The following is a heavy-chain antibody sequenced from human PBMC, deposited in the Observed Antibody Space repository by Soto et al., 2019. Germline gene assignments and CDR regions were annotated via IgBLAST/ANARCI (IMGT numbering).Heavy chain of an antibody. CDR1: GGSFSGYC. CDR2: INHSGST. Sequence: SETLSLTCAVYGGSFSGYCLSWIRQPPGKGLKWIGEINHSGSTNYNPSLKSRVTISVDTSKNQFSLKLSSVTAADTAVYYCAGTSGTFYTPIDYWGKGTLVTVSS. CDR3: AGTSGTFYTPIDY. D-gene: IGHD2-2*02. V-gene: IGHV4-34*01. J-gene: IGHJ4*02.